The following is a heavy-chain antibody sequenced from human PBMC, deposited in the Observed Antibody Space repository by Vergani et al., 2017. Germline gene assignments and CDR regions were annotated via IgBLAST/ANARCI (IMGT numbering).Heavy chain of an antibody. CDR2: IFYSGTT. Sequence: QVQLQESGPGVVKPSQTLSLTCAVSGGSISSGDHCWTWIRQRPGKGLEWIGYIFYSGTTYDNPSLRSRLTISVDPSQNQFSLKLRSVPAADPAVYYCARVDTQVPSTSHFYYMDVWGKGTTVVVSS. J-gene: IGHJ6*03. CDR1: GGSISSGDHC. D-gene: IGHD2/OR15-2a*01. CDR3: ARVDTQVPSTSHFYYMDV. V-gene: IGHV4-31*11.